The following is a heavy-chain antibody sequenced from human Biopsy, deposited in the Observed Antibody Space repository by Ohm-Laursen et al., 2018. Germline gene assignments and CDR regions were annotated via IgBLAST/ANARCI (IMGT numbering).Heavy chain of an antibody. CDR3: AREGSYADYRYPYYYGMDV. CDR1: GFTFRTYG. Sequence: SLRLSCAASGFTFRTYGMHWVRLAPGKGLEWVAVISYDQITKHYADSVRGRFTISRDNSKNTLYLQVNSLRAEDTAVYYCAREGSYADYRYPYYYGMDVWGPGTTVIVSS. J-gene: IGHJ6*02. V-gene: IGHV3-30*03. D-gene: IGHD4-17*01. CDR2: ISYDQITK.